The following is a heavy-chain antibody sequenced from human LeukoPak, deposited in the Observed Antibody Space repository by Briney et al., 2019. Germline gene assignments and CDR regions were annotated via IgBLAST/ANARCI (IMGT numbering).Heavy chain of an antibody. CDR1: GFTFSDCA. J-gene: IGHJ4*02. D-gene: IGHD2-15*01. CDR3: TRVYCSGGTCYYFDY. CDR2: IRSKTNNYAT. Sequence: PGGSLRLSCAASGFTFSDCAMHWVRQASGKGLEWVGRIRSKTNNYATAYAASVKGRFTISRDDSKNTVYLQMNSLKTEDTALYYCTRVYCSGGTCYYFDYWGQGTLVTVSS. V-gene: IGHV3-73*01.